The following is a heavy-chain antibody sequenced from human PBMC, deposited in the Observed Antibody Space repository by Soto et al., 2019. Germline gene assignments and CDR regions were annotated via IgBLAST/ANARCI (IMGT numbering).Heavy chain of an antibody. Sequence: GASVKVSCKASGRTFSSYAISWVRQAPGQGLEWMGGIIPIFGTANYAQKFQGRVTITAEKSTSTAYMELSRLRSEDMAVYYCARDIGRYSSSPGNYYYYYGMDVWGQGTTVTVSS. J-gene: IGHJ6*02. CDR1: GRTFSSYA. D-gene: IGHD6-6*01. V-gene: IGHV1-69*06. CDR3: ARDIGRYSSSPGNYYYYYGMDV. CDR2: IIPIFGTA.